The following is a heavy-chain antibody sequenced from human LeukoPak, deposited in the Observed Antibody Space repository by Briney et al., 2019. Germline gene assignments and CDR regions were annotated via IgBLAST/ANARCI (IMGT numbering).Heavy chain of an antibody. D-gene: IGHD6-19*01. J-gene: IGHJ6*02. CDR2: IYYSGST. CDR3: ARSVGDSGWYPYYYYGMDV. V-gene: IGHV4-59*08. Sequence: SETLSLTCTVSGGSISSYYWSWIRQPPGKGLEWIGYIYYSGSTNYNPSLKSRVTISVDTSKNQFSLKLSSVTAADTAVYYCARSVGDSGWYPYYYYGMDVWGQGTTVTVSS. CDR1: GGSISSYY.